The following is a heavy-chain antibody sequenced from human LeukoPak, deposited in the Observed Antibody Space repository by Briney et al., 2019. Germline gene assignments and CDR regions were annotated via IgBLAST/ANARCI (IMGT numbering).Heavy chain of an antibody. J-gene: IGHJ3*02. CDR2: INHSGST. Sequence: PSETLSLTCAVYGGSFSGYYWSWIRQPPGKGLEWIGEINHSGSTNYNPSLKSRVTISVDTSKNQFSLKLSSVTAADTAVYYCARYGGYPAAYDAFGIWGQGTMVTVSS. D-gene: IGHD3-16*01. V-gene: IGHV4-34*01. CDR3: ARYGGYPAAYDAFGI. CDR1: GGSFSGYY.